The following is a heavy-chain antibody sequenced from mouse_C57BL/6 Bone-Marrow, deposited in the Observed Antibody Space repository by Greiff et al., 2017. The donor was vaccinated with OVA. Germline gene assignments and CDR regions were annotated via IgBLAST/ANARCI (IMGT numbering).Heavy chain of an antibody. CDR3: ARRDYD. V-gene: IGHV1-26*01. D-gene: IGHD1-1*01. CDR1: GYTFTDYY. CDR2: INPNNGGT. Sequence: EVQLQQSGPELVKPGASVKISCKASGYTFTDYYMNWVKQSHGKSLEWIGDINPNNGGTSYNQKFKGKATLTVDKSSSTAYMELRSLTSEDSAVYYCARRDYDWGQGTLVTVSA. J-gene: IGHJ3*01.